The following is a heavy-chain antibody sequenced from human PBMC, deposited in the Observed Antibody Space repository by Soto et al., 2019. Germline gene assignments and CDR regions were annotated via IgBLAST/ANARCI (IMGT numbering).Heavy chain of an antibody. Sequence: GASVKVSCKASRYTFTSYAMHWVRQAPGQGLEWMGWISAYNGNTNYAQKLQGRVTMTTDTSTSTAYMELRSLRSDDTAVYYCASDHRSDRCWNSFSPSGQGTLATVS. D-gene: IGHD1-7*01. J-gene: IGHJ5*02. CDR2: ISAYNGNT. V-gene: IGHV1-18*01. CDR3: ASDHRSDRCWNSFSP. CDR1: RYTFTSYA.